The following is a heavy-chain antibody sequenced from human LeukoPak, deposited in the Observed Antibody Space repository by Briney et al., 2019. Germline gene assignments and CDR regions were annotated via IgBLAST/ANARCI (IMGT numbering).Heavy chain of an antibody. V-gene: IGHV3-11*06. CDR3: ARDLVYSGGIDDY. J-gene: IGHJ4*02. D-gene: IGHD6-19*01. CDR1: GFTFSDYY. CDR2: ISSSSSYT. Sequence: GGSLRLSCAASGFTFSDYYMSWIRQAPGKGLEWVSYISSSSSYTNYADSVKGRFTISRDNAKNSLYLQMNSLRAEDTAVYYCARDLVYSGGIDDYWGQGTLVTVSS.